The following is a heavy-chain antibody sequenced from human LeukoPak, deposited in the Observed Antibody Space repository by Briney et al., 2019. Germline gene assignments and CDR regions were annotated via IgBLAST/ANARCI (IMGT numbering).Heavy chain of an antibody. V-gene: IGHV1-46*02. D-gene: IGHD3-10*01. Sequence: ASVKVSCKASGYTFNNYYMHWVRQAPGQGLEWMGIINPTDGGTNYAQKFQGRVTMTRDTSTSTDYMELSSLRSEDTAIYYCAREVPTMAHYFFDYWGQGTLVIVSS. CDR1: GYTFNNYY. J-gene: IGHJ4*02. CDR2: INPTDGGT. CDR3: AREVPTMAHYFFDY.